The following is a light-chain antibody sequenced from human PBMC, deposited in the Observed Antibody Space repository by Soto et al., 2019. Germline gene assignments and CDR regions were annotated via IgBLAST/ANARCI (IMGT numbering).Light chain of an antibody. Sequence: QSVLTQPPSVSGAPGQRVTISCTGSSSNIRAGYDVHWYQQLPGTAPKLLIYGNSNRPSGVPDRSSGSKSGTSASLAITGLQDEDEADYYCQSYDSSLSGYVFGTGTKVTVL. CDR1: SSNIRAGYD. J-gene: IGLJ1*01. CDR2: GNS. V-gene: IGLV1-40*01. CDR3: QSYDSSLSGYV.